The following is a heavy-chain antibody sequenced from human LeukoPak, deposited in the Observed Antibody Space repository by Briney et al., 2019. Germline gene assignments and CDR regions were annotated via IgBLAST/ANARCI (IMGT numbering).Heavy chain of an antibody. CDR2: IRNKAYGGTT. D-gene: IGHD4-23*01. CDR3: TRVREDYGGNSPWYFDY. Sequence: GSRTLSCTASGFTFGGYAMSWVRRAPGKGLEWVSFIRNKAYGGTTDYAASVKGRFTISRDDSKSIAYLQMNSLKTEDTAVYYCTRVREDYGGNSPWYFDYWAQGTPVTPSS. J-gene: IGHJ4*02. CDR1: GFTFGGYA. V-gene: IGHV3-49*04.